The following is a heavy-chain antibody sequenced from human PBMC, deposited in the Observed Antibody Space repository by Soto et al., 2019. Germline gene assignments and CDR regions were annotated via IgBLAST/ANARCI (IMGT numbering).Heavy chain of an antibody. V-gene: IGHV4-4*07. Sequence: SETLSLTCTVSGGSISRYYWSWIRQPAGKGLEWIGRIYTSGSTNYNPSLKSRVTMSVDTSKNQFSLRLTPVTAGHTAVYYCERVRGWLVLGGQGTWQTGSS. CDR3: ERVRGWLVL. CDR1: GGSISRYY. D-gene: IGHD3-3*01. J-gene: IGHJ5*02. CDR2: IYTSGST.